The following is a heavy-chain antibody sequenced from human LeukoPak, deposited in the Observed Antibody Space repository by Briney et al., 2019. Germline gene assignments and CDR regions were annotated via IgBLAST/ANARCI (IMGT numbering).Heavy chain of an antibody. CDR1: GGSISSGGYY. V-gene: IGHV4-31*01. CDR3: ARGRGGSGYSYGHVDY. D-gene: IGHD5-18*01. J-gene: IGHJ4*02. CDR2: IYYSGST. Sequence: SQTLSLTCTVSGGSISSGGYYWSWIRQHPGKGLEWIGYIYYSGSTYYNPSLKSLVTISVDTSKNQLSLKLSSVTAADTAVYYSARGRGGSGYSYGHVDYWGQGSLVTVYS.